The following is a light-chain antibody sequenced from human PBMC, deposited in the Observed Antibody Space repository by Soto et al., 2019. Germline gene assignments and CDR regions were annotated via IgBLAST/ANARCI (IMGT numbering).Light chain of an antibody. CDR1: SRDVGGYNY. CDR2: EVS. CDR3: SSYGGSNNLV. Sequence: QSALTQPPSASGSPGQSATISCTGTSRDVGGYNYVSWYQQHPGKAPKLMIYEVSKRPSGVPDRFSGSKSGNTASLTVSGLQAEDEADYYCSSYGGSNNLVFGGGTKLTVL. V-gene: IGLV2-8*01. J-gene: IGLJ2*01.